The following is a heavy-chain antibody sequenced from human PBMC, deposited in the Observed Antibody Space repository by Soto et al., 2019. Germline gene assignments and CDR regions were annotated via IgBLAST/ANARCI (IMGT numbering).Heavy chain of an antibody. J-gene: IGHJ1*01. V-gene: IGHV1-69*04. CDR2: IIPILGIA. Sequence: SVKVSCKASGYTFTSYGISWVRQAPGQGLEWMGRIIPILGIANYAQKFQGRVTITADKSTSTAYMELSSLRSEDTAVYYCARDRGTAMGLGSQHWGQGTLVTVSS. D-gene: IGHD5-18*01. CDR1: GYTFTSYG. CDR3: ARDRGTAMGLGSQH.